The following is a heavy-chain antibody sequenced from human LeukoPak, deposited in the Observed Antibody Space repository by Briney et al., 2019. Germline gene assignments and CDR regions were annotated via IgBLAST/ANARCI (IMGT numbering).Heavy chain of an antibody. Sequence: SGTLSLTCGVSGGSITTTNYWSWVRQPPGGGLEWIGEISLAGRTRYNPSLKSRVNISIDESKNHLYLNLASVTAADTAVYYCSRESGPFCPFGHWGQGPLVAVTS. D-gene: IGHD1-26*01. CDR1: GGSITTTNY. V-gene: IGHV4-4*02. J-gene: IGHJ4*02. CDR3: SRESGPFCPFGH. CDR2: ISLAGRT.